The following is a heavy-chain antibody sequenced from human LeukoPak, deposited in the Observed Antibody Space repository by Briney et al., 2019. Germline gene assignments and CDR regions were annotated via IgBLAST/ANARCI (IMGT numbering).Heavy chain of an antibody. V-gene: IGHV3-66*01. CDR1: GFTVSSSY. J-gene: IGHJ6*02. Sequence: PGGSLRLSCAASGFTVSSSYMSWVRQAPGKGLEWVSVIYSGGSTYYADSVKGRFTISRDNSKNTLYLQMNSLRAEDTAVYYCAGYYDIYYYGMDVWGQGTTVTVSS. D-gene: IGHD3-9*01. CDR2: IYSGGST. CDR3: AGYYDIYYYGMDV.